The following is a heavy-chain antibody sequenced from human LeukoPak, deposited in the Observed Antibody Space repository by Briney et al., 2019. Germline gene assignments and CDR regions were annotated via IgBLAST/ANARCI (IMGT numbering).Heavy chain of an antibody. CDR2: ISFDGSDK. J-gene: IGHJ4*02. CDR1: GFTFSSCG. CDR3: AKESTPYGDYNIDY. D-gene: IGHD4-17*01. V-gene: IGHV3-30*18. Sequence: GGSLRLSCAASGFTFSSCGMQWVRQAPGKGLEWVAVISFDGSDKYYADSVKGRFTISRDNSKNTLYLQMNSLRAEDTAVYYCAKESTPYGDYNIDYWGQGTLVTVSS.